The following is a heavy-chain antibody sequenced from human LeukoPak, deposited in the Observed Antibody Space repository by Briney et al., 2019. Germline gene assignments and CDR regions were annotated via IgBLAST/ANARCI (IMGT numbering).Heavy chain of an antibody. V-gene: IGHV3-64*01. D-gene: IGHD3-22*01. J-gene: IGHJ4*02. Sequence: PGGSLRLSCAASGFTFSSYAVHWVRQAPVKGLEYVSAISSNGGSTYYANSVKGRFTISRDNSKNTLYLQMGSLRAEDMAVYYCARGDSSGYYYFDYWGQGTLVTVSS. CDR1: GFTFSSYA. CDR3: ARGDSSGYYYFDY. CDR2: ISSNGGST.